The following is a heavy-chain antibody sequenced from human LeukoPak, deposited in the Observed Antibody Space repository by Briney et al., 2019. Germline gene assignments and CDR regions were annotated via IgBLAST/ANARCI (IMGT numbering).Heavy chain of an antibody. V-gene: IGHV1-8*01. J-gene: IGHJ5*02. CDR1: GYTFTSYD. Sequence: GASVKVSCKASGYTFTSYDINWVRQATGQGLEWMGWMNPNSGNTGYAQKFQGRVTITTDESTSTAYMELSSLRSEDTAVYYCARDNTAMIASPGWFDPWGQGTLVTVSS. D-gene: IGHD3-22*01. CDR2: MNPNSGNT. CDR3: ARDNTAMIASPGWFDP.